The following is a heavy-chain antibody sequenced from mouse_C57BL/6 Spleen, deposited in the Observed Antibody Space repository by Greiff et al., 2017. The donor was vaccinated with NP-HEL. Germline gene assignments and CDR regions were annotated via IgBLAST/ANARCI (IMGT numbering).Heavy chain of an antibody. J-gene: IGHJ4*01. CDR1: GYTFTSYG. CDR2: IYPRSGNT. V-gene: IGHV1-81*01. D-gene: IGHD1-1*01. Sequence: QVQLQQSGAELARPGASVKLSCKASGYTFTSYGISWVKQRTGQGLEWIGEIYPRSGNTYYNEKFKGKATLTADKSSSTAYMELRSLTSEDSAVYFCARRDYYYCSLYAMDYWGQGTSVTVSS. CDR3: ARRDYYYCSLYAMDY.